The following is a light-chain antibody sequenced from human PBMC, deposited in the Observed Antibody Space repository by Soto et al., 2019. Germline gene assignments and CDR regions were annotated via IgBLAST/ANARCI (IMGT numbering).Light chain of an antibody. J-gene: IGLJ3*02. CDR2: EVS. CDR3: SAKTSSSTLV. CDR1: SSDVGGYNY. V-gene: IGLV2-14*01. Sequence: QSVLTQPASVSGSPGQSITISCTGTSSDVGGYNYVSWYQQHPGKAPKLMIYEVSNRPSGVSNRFSGSKSGNTASLTISGLQAEDEADYYCSAKTSSSTLVFGGGTKLTV.